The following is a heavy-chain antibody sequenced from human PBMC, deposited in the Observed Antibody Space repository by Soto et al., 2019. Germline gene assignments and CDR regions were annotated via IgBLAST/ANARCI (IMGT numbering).Heavy chain of an antibody. CDR2: IYGSGGT. Sequence: QVQLQESGPGLVKASETLFLTCTVSGGSMFSYYWSWIRQPAGKGLEWIARIYGSGGTNYNPSLKSRVTMSLDTSKNKFSLRLTSVTAADTAVYYCAREGASSYASRHFDNWGPGTLVTVSS. J-gene: IGHJ4*02. CDR1: GGSMFSYY. V-gene: IGHV4-4*07. CDR3: AREGASSYASRHFDN. D-gene: IGHD3-16*01.